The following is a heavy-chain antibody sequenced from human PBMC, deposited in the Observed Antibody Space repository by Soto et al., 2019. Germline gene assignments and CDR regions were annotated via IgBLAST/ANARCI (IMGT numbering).Heavy chain of an antibody. V-gene: IGHV1-18*01. D-gene: IGHD1-20*01. CDR2: ISGNSRNT. CDR3: ARSLTPLPSPYISKWYDD. CDR1: GYTFTNYG. J-gene: IGHJ5*01. Sequence: QVQLVQSGAEVKKPGASVKVSCKASGYTFTNYGISWVRQAPGQGLQWMGWISGNSRNTDHAQRLQGRVTVTTDKSTPRAYMELSSLGSDDTAFYDCARSLTPLPSPYISKWYDDWGPGTLVTGSS.